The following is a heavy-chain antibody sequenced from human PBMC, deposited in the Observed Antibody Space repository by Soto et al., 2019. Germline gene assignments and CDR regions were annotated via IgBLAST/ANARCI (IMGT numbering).Heavy chain of an antibody. CDR2: IYHSGST. D-gene: IGHD6-6*01. J-gene: IGHJ4*02. CDR3: ARGGIAAFSFDY. Sequence: SETLSLTCAVSGGSISSGGYSWSWIRQPPGKGPEWIGYIYHSGSTYYNPSLKSRVTISVDRSKNQFSLKLSSVTAADTAVYYCARGGIAAFSFDYWGQGTLVTVSS. V-gene: IGHV4-30-2*01. CDR1: GGSISSGGYS.